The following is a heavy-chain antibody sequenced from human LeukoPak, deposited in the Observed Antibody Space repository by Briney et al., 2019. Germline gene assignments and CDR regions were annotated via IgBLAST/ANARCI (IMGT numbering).Heavy chain of an antibody. Sequence: SVTVSCTASGGTFSKYTISWVRQRPGQGLEWMGGITPLFGTANYAQKFQGRVTITADESTSTAYMELSSLRSEDTAVYYCARGLSSVTTDYYYYYGMDVWGQGTTVTVSS. CDR1: GGTFSKYT. CDR2: ITPLFGTA. CDR3: ARGLSSVTTDYYYYYGMDV. J-gene: IGHJ6*02. V-gene: IGHV1-69*13. D-gene: IGHD4-17*01.